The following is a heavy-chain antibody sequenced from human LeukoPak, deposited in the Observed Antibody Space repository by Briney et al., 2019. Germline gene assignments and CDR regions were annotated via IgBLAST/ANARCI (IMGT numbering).Heavy chain of an antibody. CDR1: GGSISSYY. CDR2: FYYSGST. V-gene: IGHV4-59*01. Sequence: SETLSLTCTVSGGSISSYYWTWIRQSPGKGLEWMGYFYYSGSTKYNPSLKSRVTISVDTSKNQFSLNLSSVTAADTAVYYCASRYGSGSYGFDYWGQGTLVTVSS. CDR3: ASRYGSGSYGFDY. D-gene: IGHD3-10*01. J-gene: IGHJ4*02.